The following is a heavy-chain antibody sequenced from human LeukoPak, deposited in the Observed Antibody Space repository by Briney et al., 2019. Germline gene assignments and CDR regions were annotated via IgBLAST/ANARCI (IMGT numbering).Heavy chain of an antibody. CDR2: IRSKAYGGTT. CDR1: GFTFGDYA. CDR3: TRPSRYYDILTGFGRIDY. Sequence: GRSLRLSCIASGFTFGDYAMSWVRQAPGKGLEWVGFIRSKAYGGTTEYAASVKGRFTISRDDSKSIAYLQMNSLKTEDTAVYYCTRPSRYYDILTGFGRIDYWGQGTLVTVSS. V-gene: IGHV3-49*04. D-gene: IGHD3-9*01. J-gene: IGHJ4*02.